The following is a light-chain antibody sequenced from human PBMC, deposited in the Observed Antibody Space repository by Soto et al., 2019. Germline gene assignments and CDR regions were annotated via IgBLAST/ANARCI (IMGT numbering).Light chain of an antibody. CDR1: QSISMW. Sequence: DIHMTQSPSTLSASVGERVTITCRASQSISMWLAWYQTKPVAAPKLLMYKASSLESGVPSRFSGSGSGTEFTLTINSLQPDDFATYYCQQYSSTPWTFGQGTTVQI. V-gene: IGKV1-5*03. CDR3: QQYSSTPWT. J-gene: IGKJ1*01. CDR2: KAS.